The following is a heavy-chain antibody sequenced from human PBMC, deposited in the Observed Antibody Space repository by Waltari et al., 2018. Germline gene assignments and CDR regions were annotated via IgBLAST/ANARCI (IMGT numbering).Heavy chain of an antibody. V-gene: IGHV4-31*03. CDR3: ATRGYLGGSFDY. CDR1: GGSISSGGYY. J-gene: IGHJ4*02. D-gene: IGHD3-22*01. CDR2: IYYSGST. Sequence: QVQLQESGPGLVTPSQTLSLTCTVSGGSISSGGYYLSWLRQHPGKGLAWIGYIYYSGSTYYNPSLKSRVTISVDTSKNQFSLKLSSVTAADTAVYYCATRGYLGGSFDYWGQGTLVTVSS.